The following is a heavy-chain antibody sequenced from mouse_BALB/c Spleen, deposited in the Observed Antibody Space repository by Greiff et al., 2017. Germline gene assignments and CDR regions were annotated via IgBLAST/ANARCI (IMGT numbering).Heavy chain of an antibody. CDR1: GFTFNTNA. J-gene: IGHJ3*01. CDR3: VRLDRFAY. CDR2: IRSKSNNYAT. V-gene: IGHV10S3*01. Sequence: EAGGGLVQPKGSLKLSCAASGFTFNTNAMNWVRQAPGKGLEWVARIRSKSNNYATYYADSVKDRFTISRDDSQSMLYLQMNNLKTEDTAMYYCVRLDRFAYWGQGTLVTVSA.